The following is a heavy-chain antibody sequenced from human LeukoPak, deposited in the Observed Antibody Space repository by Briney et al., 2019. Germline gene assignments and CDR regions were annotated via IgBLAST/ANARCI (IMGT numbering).Heavy chain of an antibody. J-gene: IGHJ4*02. CDR1: GFTFSDYY. V-gene: IGHV3-11*01. Sequence: GGSLRLSCAGSGFTFSDYYMSWIRQAPGKGLEWVSDISSRGDIISYADSVKGRFTISRDNAKNSLYLQINSLRAEDTAVYYCARETVAGTFDYWGQGTLVTVSS. CDR3: ARETVAGTFDY. D-gene: IGHD6-19*01. CDR2: ISSRGDII.